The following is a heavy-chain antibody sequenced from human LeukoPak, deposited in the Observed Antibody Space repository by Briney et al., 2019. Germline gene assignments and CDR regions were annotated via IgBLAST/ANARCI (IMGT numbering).Heavy chain of an antibody. D-gene: IGHD4-17*01. V-gene: IGHV1-69*05. CDR2: IIPIFGTA. J-gene: IGHJ6*02. Sequence: ASVKVSCKASGGTFSSYAISWVRQAPGQGLEWMGGIIPIFGTANYAQKFQGRVTITTDESTSTAYMELSSLRSEDTAVYYCARGGPLLNYGDYSSDYYYGMDVWGQGTTVTVSS. CDR1: GGTFSSYA. CDR3: ARGGPLLNYGDYSSDYYYGMDV.